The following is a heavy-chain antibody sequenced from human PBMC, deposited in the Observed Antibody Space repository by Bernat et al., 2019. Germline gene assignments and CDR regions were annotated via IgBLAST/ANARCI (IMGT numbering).Heavy chain of an antibody. V-gene: IGHV4-59*01. CDR2: IHYSGNT. J-gene: IGHJ5*02. CDR3: AGGGWFGELRGWFDP. CDR1: CGSISSYY. D-gene: IGHD3-10*01. Sequence: QVQLQESGPGLVKPSETLSLTCTVSCGSISSYYWSCIRPPPRKGLEWIGYIHYSGNTNYNPSLKIRVTISVDTSKNQCYLKLSSGTAAETAVYYWAGGGWFGELRGWFDPRGQGTLVTVSS.